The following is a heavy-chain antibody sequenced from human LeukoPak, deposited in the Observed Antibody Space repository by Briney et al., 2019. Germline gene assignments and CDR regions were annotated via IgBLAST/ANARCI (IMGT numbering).Heavy chain of an antibody. CDR1: GYSISSGYY. CDR2: IYHSGST. Sequence: PSETLSLTCAVSGYSISSGYYWGWIRQPPGKGLEWIGSIYHSGSTYYNPSLKSRVTISVDTSKNQFSLKLSSVTAADTAVYYWARRLEYSSGWYGNDAFDIWGQGTMVTVSS. J-gene: IGHJ3*02. V-gene: IGHV4-38-2*01. CDR3: ARRLEYSSGWYGNDAFDI. D-gene: IGHD6-19*01.